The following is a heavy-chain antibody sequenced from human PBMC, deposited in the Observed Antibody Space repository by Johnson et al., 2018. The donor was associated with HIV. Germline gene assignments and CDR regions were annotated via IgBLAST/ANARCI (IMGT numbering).Heavy chain of an antibody. CDR3: ARGFVRISMILVADAFDI. Sequence: EVQLVESGGGVVRRGGSLRLSCATSGFTFDDHGMSWVRQGPGKGLEWVSGINWNGGSTGYADSVKGRFTISRDNAKNSLYLQMNSLRAEDTALYFCARGFVRISMILVADAFDIWGQGTMVTVSS. D-gene: IGHD3-22*01. CDR2: INWNGGST. J-gene: IGHJ3*02. V-gene: IGHV3-20*04. CDR1: GFTFDDHG.